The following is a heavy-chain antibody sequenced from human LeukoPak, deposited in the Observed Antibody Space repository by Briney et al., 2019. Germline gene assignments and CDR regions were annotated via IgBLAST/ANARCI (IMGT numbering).Heavy chain of an antibody. V-gene: IGHV3-23*01. CDR3: AKKIAVAGPWAFDI. D-gene: IGHD6-19*01. CDR1: GFTFSSYA. J-gene: IGHJ3*02. Sequence: GGSLRLSCAASGFTFSSYAMSWVRQAPGKGLEWVSAISGSGGSTYYADSVKGRFTISRDNSKNTLYLQVNGLRADDTAVYYCAKKIAVAGPWAFDIWGQGTMVTVSS. CDR2: ISGSGGST.